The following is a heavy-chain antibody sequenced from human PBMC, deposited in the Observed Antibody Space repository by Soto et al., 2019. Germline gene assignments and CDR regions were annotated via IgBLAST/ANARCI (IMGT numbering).Heavy chain of an antibody. CDR3: ARYYDNSGYYDGNWFDP. V-gene: IGHV4-30-4*01. CDR1: GGSISSGDYY. J-gene: IGHJ5*02. CDR2: IYYSGST. D-gene: IGHD3-22*01. Sequence: QVQLQESGPGLVKPSQTLSLTCTVSGGSISSGDYYWRWIRQPPGKGLEWIGYIYYSGSTYYNPSLKSRVTISVDTSKNQFSLKLSFVTAADTAVYYCARYYDNSGYYDGNWFDPWGQGTLVTVSS.